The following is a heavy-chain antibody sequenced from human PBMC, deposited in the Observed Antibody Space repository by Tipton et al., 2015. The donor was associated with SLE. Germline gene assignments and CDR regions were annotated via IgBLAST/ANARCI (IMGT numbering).Heavy chain of an antibody. J-gene: IGHJ4*02. CDR3: ARERRCGSGLDY. D-gene: IGHD4/OR15-4a*01. Sequence: RSLRLSCAASGFTFSNYGMHWVRQAPGKGLEWVAVIWYDGSNKYYADSVKGRFTISRDNSKNTLYLQMNSLRAEDTAVYYCARERRCGSGLDYWRQGTLVTVSS. CDR1: GFTFSNYG. V-gene: IGHV3-33*08. CDR2: IWYDGSNK.